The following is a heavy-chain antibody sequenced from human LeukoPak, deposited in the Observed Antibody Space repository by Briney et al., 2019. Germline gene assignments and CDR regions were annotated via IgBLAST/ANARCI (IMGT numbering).Heavy chain of an antibody. CDR2: IHYSGNT. V-gene: IGHV4-39*01. CDR3: ARHDEYGGRPTFDY. Sequence: PSETLSLTCAVSGDSSVSGTYYWGWIRQPPGKGLEWIGSIHYSGNTYYNSSLKSRVSISADMSKNQFSVMLTSVTSADTAVYYCARHDEYGGRPTFDYWGQRTLVTVFS. J-gene: IGHJ4*02. D-gene: IGHD2-15*01. CDR1: GDSSVSGTYY.